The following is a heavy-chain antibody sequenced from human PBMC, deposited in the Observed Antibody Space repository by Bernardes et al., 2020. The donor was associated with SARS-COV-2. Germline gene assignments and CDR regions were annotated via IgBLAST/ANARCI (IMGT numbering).Heavy chain of an antibody. CDR2: ITDTGANS. J-gene: IGHJ6*02. CDR1: GFTFSSYV. CDR3: VRSAGMDV. Sequence: GGSLRLSCAVSGFTFSSYVMSWVRQSPGKGLEWVSLITDTGANSYYADSVKGRFTISRDNAKNLVFLQMNSLRAEDTAVFYCVRSAGMDVWGQGTMVTVSS. V-gene: IGHV3-23*01.